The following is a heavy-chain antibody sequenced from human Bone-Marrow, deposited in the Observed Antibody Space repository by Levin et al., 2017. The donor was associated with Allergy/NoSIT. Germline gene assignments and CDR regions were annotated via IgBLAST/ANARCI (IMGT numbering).Heavy chain of an antibody. Sequence: GESLKISCAASGFSISDHDMSWVRQAPGKGLEWVSYINRRGNTKYYADSVKGRFTISRDNASDSLVLEMNRLRAEDTARYYCARENTGWIYVFDSWGQGTLVTVSS. J-gene: IGHJ4*01. CDR1: GFSISDHD. D-gene: IGHD1-7*01. CDR3: ARENTGWIYVFDS. V-gene: IGHV3-48*03. CDR2: INRRGNTK.